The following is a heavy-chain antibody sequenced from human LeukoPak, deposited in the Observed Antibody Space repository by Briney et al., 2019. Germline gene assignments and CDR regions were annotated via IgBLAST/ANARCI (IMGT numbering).Heavy chain of an antibody. V-gene: IGHV3-23*01. Sequence: PGGSLRLSCAASGFTFSSYAMSWVRQAPGKGLEWVSPISGSGGSTYYADSVKGRFTISRDNSKNTLYLQMNSLRAEDTAVYYCAKGGITMVRGVIPLDYYYMDVWGKGTTVTVSS. CDR3: AKGGITMVRGVIPLDYYYMDV. CDR1: GFTFSSYA. J-gene: IGHJ6*03. CDR2: ISGSGGST. D-gene: IGHD3-10*01.